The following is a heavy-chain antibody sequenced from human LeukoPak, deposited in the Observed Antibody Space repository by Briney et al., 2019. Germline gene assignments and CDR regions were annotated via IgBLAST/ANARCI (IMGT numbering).Heavy chain of an antibody. Sequence: GGSLRLSCAASGFTFSSYAMSWVRQAPGKGLEWVSAISGSGGSTYYADSVKGRITISRDNSKNTLYLQMNRLRAEDTAVYYCAKEMYYYDSSGYLIDWGQGTLVTVSS. J-gene: IGHJ4*02. CDR3: AKEMYYYDSSGYLID. CDR1: GFTFSSYA. D-gene: IGHD3-22*01. V-gene: IGHV3-23*01. CDR2: ISGSGGST.